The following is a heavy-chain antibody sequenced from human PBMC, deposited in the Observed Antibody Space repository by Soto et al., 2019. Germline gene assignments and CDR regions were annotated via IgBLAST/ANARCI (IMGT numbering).Heavy chain of an antibody. Sequence: QVQLQESGPGLVKPSQTLSLTCTVSGGSISSGGYYWSWIRQHPGKGLEWIGYIYYSGSTYYNPSLKSRVTISVDTSKNQFSLKLSSVTAAXXAVYXXASSSWHPGGDYWGQGTLVTXSS. D-gene: IGHD6-13*01. CDR1: GGSISSGGYY. V-gene: IGHV4-31*03. J-gene: IGHJ4*02. CDR2: IYYSGST. CDR3: ASSSWHPGGDY.